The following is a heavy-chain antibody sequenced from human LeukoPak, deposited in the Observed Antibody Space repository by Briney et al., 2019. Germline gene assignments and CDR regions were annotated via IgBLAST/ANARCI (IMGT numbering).Heavy chain of an antibody. CDR3: AGQTSYYYDSSGYDPYFDY. D-gene: IGHD3-22*01. CDR1: GFTFSSYA. Sequence: PGGSLRLSCAASGFTFSSYAMNWVRQAPGKGLEWVSSISSSSSYIYYADSVKGRFTISRDNAKNSLYLQMNSLRAEDTAVYYCAGQTSYYYDSSGYDPYFDYWGQGTLVTVSS. CDR2: ISSSSSYI. J-gene: IGHJ4*02. V-gene: IGHV3-21*04.